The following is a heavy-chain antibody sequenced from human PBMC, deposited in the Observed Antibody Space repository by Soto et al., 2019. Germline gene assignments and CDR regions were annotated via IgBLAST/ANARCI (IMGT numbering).Heavy chain of an antibody. Sequence: VQLQESGPGLVKPSETLSLTCTVSGTSISSYYWSWIRQPPGKGLEWIANIHYSGTTNYNPSLASRVTLSVDTSKNQFSLKMTYVSAADRAMYVCASYNSYAIDYWGRGTLVTVSS. V-gene: IGHV4-59*01. CDR3: ASYNSYAIDY. CDR2: IHYSGTT. J-gene: IGHJ4*02. CDR1: GTSISSYY. D-gene: IGHD2-8*01.